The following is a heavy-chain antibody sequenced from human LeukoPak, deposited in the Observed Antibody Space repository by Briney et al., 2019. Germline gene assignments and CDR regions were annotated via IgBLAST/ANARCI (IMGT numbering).Heavy chain of an antibody. D-gene: IGHD1-1*01. V-gene: IGHV4-39*07. CDR3: ARARGYDYYYYYMDV. CDR1: GGSISSSSYY. CDR2: IYYSGST. Sequence: SETLSLTCTVSGGSISSSSYYWGWIRQPPGKGLEWIGSIYYSGSTYYNPSLKSRVTISVDTSKNQFSLKLSSVTAADTAVYYCARARGYDYYYYYMDVWGKGTMVTVSS. J-gene: IGHJ6*03.